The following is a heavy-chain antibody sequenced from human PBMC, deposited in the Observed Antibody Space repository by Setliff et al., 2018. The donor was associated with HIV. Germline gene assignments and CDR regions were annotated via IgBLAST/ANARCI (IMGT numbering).Heavy chain of an antibody. V-gene: IGHV1-3*01. Sequence: ASVMVSCKAPGYTFTSYYMHWVRQAPGQGLEWMGWINAGNGNTKYSQKFQGRATITRDTSASTAYMELSSLRSEDTAVYYCARGRQLLLRGYFDLWGRGTLVTVSS. J-gene: IGHJ2*01. CDR3: ARGRQLLLRGYFDL. D-gene: IGHD6-6*01. CDR2: INAGNGNT. CDR1: GYTFTSYY.